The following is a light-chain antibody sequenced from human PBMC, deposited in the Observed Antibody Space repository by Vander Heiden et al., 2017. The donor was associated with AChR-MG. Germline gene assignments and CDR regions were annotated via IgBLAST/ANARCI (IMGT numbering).Light chain of an antibody. V-gene: IGKV1-12*01. CDR2: SAY. J-gene: IGKJ4*01. CDR3: QQAKSFPFT. Sequence: DIQMTQSPSSVSASVGDRVTITCRASQPISTWLAWYQQRPGKAPELLIYSAYALQSEVPSRFSGRGSGTDFTLTISSLQPEDVATYYCQQAKSFPFTFGGGTKVE. CDR1: QPISTW.